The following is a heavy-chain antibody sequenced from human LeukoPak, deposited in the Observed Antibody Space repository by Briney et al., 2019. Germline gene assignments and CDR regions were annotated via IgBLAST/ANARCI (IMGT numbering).Heavy chain of an antibody. J-gene: IGHJ4*02. CDR3: ARPYDTRGYFPDY. CDR2: LVYDARS. CDR1: GFPFSSYG. Sequence: GGSLRLSCAASGFPFSSYGMHWVRQAPGKGLEWVARLVYDARSDYANSVKGRFSISRDDSKNSLYLQMNSLGAEDTAVYYCARPYDTRGYFPDYWGQGTLVTVSS. D-gene: IGHD3-22*01. V-gene: IGHV3-33*01.